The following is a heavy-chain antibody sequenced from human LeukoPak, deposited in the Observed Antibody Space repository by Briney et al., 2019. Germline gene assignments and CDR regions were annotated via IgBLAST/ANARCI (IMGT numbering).Heavy chain of an antibody. V-gene: IGHV1-2*02. CDR1: GYTFTDYY. J-gene: IGHJ4*02. CDR3: ARVYYDILTGSRRFDC. Sequence: ASVKVSCKASGYTFTDYYMHWVRQAPGQGLEWVGWINPNSGGTNHAQRFQGRVTMTWDTSISTAYMELNRLRSDDTAVYYCARVYYDILTGSRRFDCWGQGSLVTVSS. D-gene: IGHD3-9*01. CDR2: INPNSGGT.